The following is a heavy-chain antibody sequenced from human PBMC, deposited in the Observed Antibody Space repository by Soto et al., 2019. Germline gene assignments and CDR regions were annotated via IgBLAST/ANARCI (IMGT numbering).Heavy chain of an antibody. V-gene: IGHV3-11*01. Sequence: GESLKISCAASGFTFSDYYMSWIRQAPGKGLEWVSYISSSGSTIYYADSVKGRFTISRDNAKNSLYLQMNSLRAEDTAVYYCAREEGVFYYYYGMDVWGQGTTVTVSS. CDR3: AREEGVFYYYYGMDV. CDR1: GFTFSDYY. CDR2: ISSSGSTI. J-gene: IGHJ6*02. D-gene: IGHD3-10*01.